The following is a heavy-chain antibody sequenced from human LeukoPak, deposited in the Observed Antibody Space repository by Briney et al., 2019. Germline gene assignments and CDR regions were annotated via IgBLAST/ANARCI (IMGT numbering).Heavy chain of an antibody. D-gene: IGHD6-13*01. V-gene: IGHV3-11*06. CDR2: ISSSSDYT. CDR3: ARPPYSSSWDPGWFDP. Sequence: GGSLRLSCVASGFTFSDYYMSWIRQAPGKGLEWVSYISSSSDYTNYADSVRGRFTISGDNAKNSLYLQMNSLRAEDTAVYYCARPPYSSSWDPGWFDPWGQGTLITVSS. CDR1: GFTFSDYY. J-gene: IGHJ5*02.